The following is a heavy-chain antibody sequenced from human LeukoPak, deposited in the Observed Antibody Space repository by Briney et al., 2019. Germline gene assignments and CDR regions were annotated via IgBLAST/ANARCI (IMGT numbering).Heavy chain of an antibody. CDR1: GGSISSYY. V-gene: IGHV4-4*08. D-gene: IGHD3-10*01. J-gene: IGHJ6*03. Sequence: SETLSLTCTVSGGSISSYYWSWIRQPPGKGLEWIGRIYTSGSTNYNPSLKSRVTISVDTSKNQFSLKLSSVTAADTAVYYCARESESLVRGRHYYYYMDVWGKGTTVTISS. CDR3: ARESESLVRGRHYYYYMDV. CDR2: IYTSGST.